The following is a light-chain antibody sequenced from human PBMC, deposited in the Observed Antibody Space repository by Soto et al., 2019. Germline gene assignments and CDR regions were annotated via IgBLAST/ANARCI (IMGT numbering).Light chain of an antibody. CDR2: KAY. J-gene: IGKJ1*01. V-gene: IGKV1-5*03. CDR3: QQYNSYRA. CDR1: ESIDSW. Sequence: DIQMTQSPSTLSASVGDRVTITCRASESIDSWLAWHQQKPGRAPKLLISKAYSLESGVPSRFSGSGFGPEFTLTISSLQPDDFATYYCQQYNSYRAFGQGTKVEI.